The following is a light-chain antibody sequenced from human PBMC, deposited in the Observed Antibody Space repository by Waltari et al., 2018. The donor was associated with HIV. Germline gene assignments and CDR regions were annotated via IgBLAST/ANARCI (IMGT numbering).Light chain of an antibody. CDR3: AAWDDSLNGYWV. CDR1: SSNIGSNT. CDR2: SNN. Sequence: QSVLTQPPSASGTPGQRVTISCSGSSSNIGSNTVNWYQQLPGTAPNLLIYSNNQRPSGGPDRVSGAKSGTSASLAISGLQSEDEADYYCAAWDDSLNGYWVFGGGTKLTVL. V-gene: IGLV1-44*01. J-gene: IGLJ3*02.